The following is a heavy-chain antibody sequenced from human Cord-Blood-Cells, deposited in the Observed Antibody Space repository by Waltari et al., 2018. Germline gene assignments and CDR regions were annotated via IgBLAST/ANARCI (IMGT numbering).Heavy chain of an antibody. CDR2: TNPNSGGT. CDR1: GYTFTGYY. J-gene: IGHJ3*01. Sequence: QVQLVQSGAEVKKPGASVKVSCKASGYTFTGYYMHWVRQAPGQRLAGMGWTNPNSGGTNYAQKFQGRVPIARDTSISAAYMELSRLSSDDPSVYYCARVANWNDAFELWGPGTTVTVSS. D-gene: IGHD1-20*01. CDR3: ARVANWNDAFEL. V-gene: IGHV1-2*02.